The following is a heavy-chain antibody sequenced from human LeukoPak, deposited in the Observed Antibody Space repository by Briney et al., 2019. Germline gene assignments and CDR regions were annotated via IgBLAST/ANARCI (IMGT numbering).Heavy chain of an antibody. J-gene: IGHJ5*02. CDR3: TTDLRT. Sequence: GGSLRLSCAPSGFHVMNLWMTWVVQAPGKGLEWVGRIKSKTDGGTVYYAARVKGRLPISRDDSKNTFYLQMDSLKTEDTGLYYCTTDLRTWGQGTLVTVSS. V-gene: IGHV3-15*01. CDR2: IKSKTDGGTV. CDR1: GFHVMNLW.